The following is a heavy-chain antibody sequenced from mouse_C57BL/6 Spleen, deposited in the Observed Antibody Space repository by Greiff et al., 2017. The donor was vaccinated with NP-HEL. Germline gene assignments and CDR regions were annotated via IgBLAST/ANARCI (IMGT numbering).Heavy chain of an antibody. CDR3: VRARYDYDWYFDV. Sequence: EVQRVESGGGLVQPKGSLKLSCAASGFSFNTYAMNWVRQAPGKGLEWVARIRSKSNNYATYYADSVKDRFTISRDDSESMLYLQMNNLKTEDTAMYYCVRARYDYDWYFDVWGTGTTVTVSS. V-gene: IGHV10-1*01. D-gene: IGHD2-4*01. J-gene: IGHJ1*03. CDR2: IRSKSNNYAT. CDR1: GFSFNTYA.